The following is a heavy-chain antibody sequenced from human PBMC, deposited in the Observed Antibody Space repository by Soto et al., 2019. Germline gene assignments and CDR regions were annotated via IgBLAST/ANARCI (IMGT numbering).Heavy chain of an antibody. J-gene: IGHJ3*02. D-gene: IGHD2-2*01. Sequence: EVQLVESGGGLVKPGGSLRLSCAASGFTFSSYSMNWVRQAPGKGLEWVSSISSSSSYIYYADSVKGRFTISRDNAKNSLYLQMNSLRAEDTAVYYCARKSPIVPARAFSAFDIWGQGTMVTVSS. CDR3: ARKSPIVPARAFSAFDI. CDR2: ISSSSSYI. CDR1: GFTFSSYS. V-gene: IGHV3-21*01.